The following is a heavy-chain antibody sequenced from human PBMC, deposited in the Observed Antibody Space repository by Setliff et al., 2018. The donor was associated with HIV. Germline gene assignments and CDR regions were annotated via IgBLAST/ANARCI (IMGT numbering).Heavy chain of an antibody. V-gene: IGHV4-4*07. CDR2: FYTSGST. CDR3: AREIWGQVAHVPYGMDV. D-gene: IGHD5-12*01. J-gene: IGHJ6*02. Sequence: SETLSLTCTVSGGSISSYYWSWIRQPARKGLEWIGRFYTSGSTNYNPSLKSRVTMSVDTSKNQFSLKVRYVTAADTAIYYCAREIWGQVAHVPYGMDVWGQGTTVTVSS. CDR1: GGSISSYY.